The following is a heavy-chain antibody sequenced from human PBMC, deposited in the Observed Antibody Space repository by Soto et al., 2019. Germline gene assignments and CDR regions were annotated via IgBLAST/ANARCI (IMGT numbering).Heavy chain of an antibody. CDR3: ARLRYYDSGGYFDY. J-gene: IGHJ4*01. V-gene: IGHV5-51*01. CDR1: GYSFTSYW. Sequence: GESLKISCQGSGYSFTSYWLGWVRQMPGKGLEWMGSFYPGDSETRYSPYFQGQVTTSADKSISTAYLQWSSLKATDTAMYYCARLRYYDSGGYFDYWGQGTLVTVS. CDR2: FYPGDSET. D-gene: IGHD3-22*01.